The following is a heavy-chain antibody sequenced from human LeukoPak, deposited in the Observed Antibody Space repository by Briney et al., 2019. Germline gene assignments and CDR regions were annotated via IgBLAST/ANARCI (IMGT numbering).Heavy chain of an antibody. V-gene: IGHV4-59*12. J-gene: IGHJ3*02. D-gene: IGHD4-17*01. Sequence: SETLSLTCTVSGGSISSYYWSWIRQPPGKGLEWIGYIYYSGSTNYNPSLKSRVTISVDTSKNQFSLKVSSVTAADTAVYYCARDLVTVTKGFDIWGQGTMVSVSS. CDR3: ARDLVTVTKGFDI. CDR1: GGSISSYY. CDR2: IYYSGST.